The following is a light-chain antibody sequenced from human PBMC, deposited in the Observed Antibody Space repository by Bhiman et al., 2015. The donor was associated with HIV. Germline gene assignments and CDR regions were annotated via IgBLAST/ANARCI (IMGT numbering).Light chain of an antibody. V-gene: IGLV2-14*03. CDR3: SSYTTSSTWV. CDR1: TSDFGGYNY. Sequence: QSALTQPPSASGSPGQSVAISCTGTTSDFGGYNYVSWYQQHPGKAPKLIIYDVSKRPSGVSNRFSGSKSGNTASLTISGLQAEDEADYSCSSYTTSSTWVFGGGTTLTVL. CDR2: DVS. J-gene: IGLJ3*02.